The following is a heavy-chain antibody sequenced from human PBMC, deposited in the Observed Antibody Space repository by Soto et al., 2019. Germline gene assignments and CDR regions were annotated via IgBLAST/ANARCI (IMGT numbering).Heavy chain of an antibody. CDR3: ARVRGSGSYAAYYFDS. D-gene: IGHD3-10*01. V-gene: IGHV4-31*03. CDR2: IHYSGST. Sequence: SETLSLTCTVPGGSISNGGYYWNWVRQHPGKGLEWIGYIHYSGSTWYNPSLESRVTISVDTSKDQFSLRLRSVTAADTAVYYCARVRGSGSYAAYYFDSWGQGTLVTVSS. J-gene: IGHJ4*01. CDR1: GGSISNGGYY.